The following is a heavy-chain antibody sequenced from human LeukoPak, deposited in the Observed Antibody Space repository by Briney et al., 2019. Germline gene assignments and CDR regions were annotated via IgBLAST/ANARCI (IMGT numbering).Heavy chain of an antibody. V-gene: IGHV1-46*01. J-gene: IGHJ4*02. CDR1: GYTFTSYY. Sequence: ASVKVPCKASGYTFTSYYMHWVRQAPGQGLEWMGIINPSGGSTSYAQKFQGRVTMTRDTSTSTVYMELSSLRSEDTAVYYCAKVGGYYDSSGYYEFDYWGQGTLVTVSS. CDR2: INPSGGST. CDR3: AKVGGYYDSSGYYEFDY. D-gene: IGHD3-22*01.